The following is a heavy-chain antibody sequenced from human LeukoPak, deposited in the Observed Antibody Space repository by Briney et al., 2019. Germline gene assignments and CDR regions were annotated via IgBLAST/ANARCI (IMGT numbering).Heavy chain of an antibody. CDR2: INPNSGGT. J-gene: IGHJ6*02. V-gene: IGHV1-2*04. CDR3: ARDRYNYYYGMDV. CDR1: GYTFTGYY. Sequence: ASVKVSCKASGYTFTGYYMHWVRQAPGQGLEWMGWINPNSGGTNYAQKFQGWVTMTRDTSISTAYMELSRLRSDDTAVYYCARDRYNYYYGMDVWGQGTTVTVSS.